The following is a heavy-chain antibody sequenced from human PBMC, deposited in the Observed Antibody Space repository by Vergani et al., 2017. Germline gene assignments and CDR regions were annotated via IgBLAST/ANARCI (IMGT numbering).Heavy chain of an antibody. J-gene: IGHJ4*02. D-gene: IGHD2-2*01. V-gene: IGHV3-48*03. CDR3: ASQPPAATTFDY. Sequence: EVQLVESGGGLVQPGGSLRLSCAASGFTFSSYEMNWVRQAPGKGLEWVSYISSSGSTIYYADSVKGRFTISRDNSKNTLYLQMNSLRAEDTAVYYCASQPPAATTFDYWGQGTLVTVSS. CDR2: ISSSGSTI. CDR1: GFTFSSYE.